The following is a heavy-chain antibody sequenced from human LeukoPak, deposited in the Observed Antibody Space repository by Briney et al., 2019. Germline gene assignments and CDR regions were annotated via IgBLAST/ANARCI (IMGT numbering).Heavy chain of an antibody. CDR3: ARGIAAAGAYAFDI. V-gene: IGHV4-39*01. CDR2: IYYSGST. Sequence: SETLSLTCTVSGGSISSSSYYWGWIRQPPGKGLEWIGSIYYSGSTYYNPSLKSRVTISVDTSKNQFSLKLSSVTAADTAVYYCARGIAAAGAYAFDIWGQGTMVTVSS. J-gene: IGHJ3*02. CDR1: GGSISSSSYY. D-gene: IGHD6-13*01.